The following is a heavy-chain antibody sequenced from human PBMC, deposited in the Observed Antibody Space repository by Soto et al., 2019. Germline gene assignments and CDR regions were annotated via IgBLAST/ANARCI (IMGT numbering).Heavy chain of an antibody. Sequence: GGSLRLSCAASGFTFSSYWMAWVRQAPGKGLEWVAVIWYDGSNKYYADSVKGRFTISRDNSKNTLYLQMNSLRAEDTAVYYCARDQDSSSRLFYYYYGMDVWGQGTTVTVSS. CDR2: IWYDGSNK. CDR1: GFTFSSYW. J-gene: IGHJ6*02. D-gene: IGHD6-13*01. V-gene: IGHV3-33*08. CDR3: ARDQDSSSRLFYYYYGMDV.